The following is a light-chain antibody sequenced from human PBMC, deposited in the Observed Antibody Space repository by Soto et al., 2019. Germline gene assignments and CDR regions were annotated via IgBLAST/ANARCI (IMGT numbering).Light chain of an antibody. Sequence: DIQMTQSPLLSASVGDRVTIACRASQTISTNLNWYQQKPGKAPNLLIYAASTLQSGVSSRFSGGGYGTDFTLTISSLQPDDFATYYCQQTYSDPHNFGQGTRLDIK. J-gene: IGKJ5*01. V-gene: IGKV1-39*01. CDR1: QTISTN. CDR3: QQTYSDPHN. CDR2: AAS.